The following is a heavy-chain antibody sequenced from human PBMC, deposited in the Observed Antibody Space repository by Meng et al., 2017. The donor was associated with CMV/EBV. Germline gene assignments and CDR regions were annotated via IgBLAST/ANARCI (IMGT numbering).Heavy chain of an antibody. Sequence: GESLKISCAASGFTFSDYYMSWIRQAPGKGLEWVSYISDSGDAKFYGDSVKGRFTISRDNAKRSIFLQLNSLRADDMAVYYCARFVKDTSTWYSNYFDHWGQGTLVTVSS. D-gene: IGHD1-1*01. CDR3: ARFVKDTSTWYSNYFDH. J-gene: IGHJ4*02. CDR2: ISDSGDAK. CDR1: GFTFSDYY. V-gene: IGHV3-11*04.